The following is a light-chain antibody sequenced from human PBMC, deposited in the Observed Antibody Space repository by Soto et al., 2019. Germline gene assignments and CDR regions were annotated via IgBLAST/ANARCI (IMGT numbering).Light chain of an antibody. Sequence: SYELTQPPSVSGSPGQTATITCSGEKLGQTYACWYQQKQGQSPVLVIYHDDKRPSWIPERFSGSNSGNTATLTLSETQAMDEADYYCPAWDTTVVVGGGTKLTVL. CDR3: PAWDTTVV. CDR1: KLGQTY. CDR2: HDD. J-gene: IGLJ2*01. V-gene: IGLV3-1*01.